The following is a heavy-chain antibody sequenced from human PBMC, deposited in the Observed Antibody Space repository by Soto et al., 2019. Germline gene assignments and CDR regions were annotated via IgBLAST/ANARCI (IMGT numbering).Heavy chain of an antibody. J-gene: IGHJ4*02. CDR3: ARFYYDSSGYLYYFDY. D-gene: IGHD3-22*01. CDR2: IKQDGSEK. Sequence: PGGSLRLSCAASGFTFSSYWMSWVRQAPGKGLEWVANIKQDGSEKYYVDSVKGRYTISRDNAKNSLYLQMNSLRAEDTAVYYCARFYYDSSGYLYYFDYWGQGTLVTVSS. V-gene: IGHV3-7*01. CDR1: GFTFSSYW.